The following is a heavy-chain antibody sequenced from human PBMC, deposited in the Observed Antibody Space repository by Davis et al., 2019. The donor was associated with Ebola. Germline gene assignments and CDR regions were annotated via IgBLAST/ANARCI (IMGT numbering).Heavy chain of an antibody. D-gene: IGHD2-2*01. J-gene: IGHJ4*02. Sequence: GESLKISCAASGFTFSDYYMSWIRQAPGKGLEWVSYISSSGSTIYYADSVKGRFTISRDNAKNSLYLQMNSLRAEDTAVYYCAKMAGYCSSTSCSYFDYWGQGTLVTVSS. V-gene: IGHV3-11*01. CDR1: GFTFSDYY. CDR3: AKMAGYCSSTSCSYFDY. CDR2: ISSSGSTI.